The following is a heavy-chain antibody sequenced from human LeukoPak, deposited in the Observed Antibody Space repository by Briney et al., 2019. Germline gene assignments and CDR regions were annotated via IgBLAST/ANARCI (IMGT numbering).Heavy chain of an antibody. V-gene: IGHV3-23*01. CDR2: ISGSGGRT. Sequence: GGSLRLSCAASGFTFSSYAMSWVRQAPGKGLEWVSAISGSGGRTYYADSVKGRFTISRDNSKNTLYLQMNSLRDEDTAVYYCAKGYSYGYVRGTGFDYWGQGTLVTVSS. J-gene: IGHJ4*02. CDR1: GFTFSSYA. CDR3: AKGYSYGYVRGTGFDY. D-gene: IGHD5-18*01.